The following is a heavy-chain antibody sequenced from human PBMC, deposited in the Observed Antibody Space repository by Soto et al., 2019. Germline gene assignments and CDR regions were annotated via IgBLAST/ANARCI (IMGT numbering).Heavy chain of an antibody. D-gene: IGHD4-17*01. CDR3: ATGPDDYGDGY. CDR1: GFTFSSYG. V-gene: IGHV3-30*03. CDR2: ISYDGSNK. J-gene: IGHJ4*02. Sequence: PGGSLRLSCAASGFTFSSYGMHWVRQAPGKGLEWVAVISYDGSNKYYADSVKGRFTISRDNSKNTLYLQMNSLRAEDTAVYYCATGPDDYGDGYWGQGTLVTVSS.